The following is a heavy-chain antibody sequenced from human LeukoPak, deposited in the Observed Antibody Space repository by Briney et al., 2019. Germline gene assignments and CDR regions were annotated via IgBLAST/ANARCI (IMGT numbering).Heavy chain of an antibody. CDR3: ARHPSLGSWAREYYFDS. J-gene: IGHJ4*02. V-gene: IGHV4-39*01. CDR2: IYYSGST. Sequence: SETLSLTCTVSGGSISSSSFCWGWLRQLPGRGLEWIGSIYYSGSTYDNPSLKSRVSVSVDTSKNQFSLRLTSVSAADTGVYYCARHPSLGSWAREYYFDSWGQGTLVTVSS. D-gene: IGHD3-10*01. CDR1: GGSISSSSFC.